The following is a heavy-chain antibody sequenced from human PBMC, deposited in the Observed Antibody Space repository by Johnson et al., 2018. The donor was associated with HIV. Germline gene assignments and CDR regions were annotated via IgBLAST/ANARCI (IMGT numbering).Heavy chain of an antibody. CDR1: GFTFSSYG. CDR2: IRYDGSNK. Sequence: QVQLVESGGGVVQPGGSLRLSCAASGFTFSSYGMHWVRQAPGRGLEWVAFIRYDGSNKYYADSVKGRFTVSRDKSKNTVFLQMDSLRAEDTAVYYCAREKSVWGASDAFDVWGLGTMVTVSS. V-gene: IGHV3-30*02. CDR3: AREKSVWGASDAFDV. J-gene: IGHJ3*01. D-gene: IGHD3-10*02.